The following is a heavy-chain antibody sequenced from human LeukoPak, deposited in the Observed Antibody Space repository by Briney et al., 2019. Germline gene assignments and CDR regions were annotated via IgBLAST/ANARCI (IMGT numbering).Heavy chain of an antibody. D-gene: IGHD3/OR15-3a*01. CDR1: GXXFTSYW. J-gene: IGHJ3*02. Sequence: SGXXFTSYWIGWVRQMXGKGLEXXXXXYPGDSDTRYSPSFQGQVTISADKSISTAYLQWSSLKASDTAMYYCARHAGLGLIDAFDIWGQGTMVTVSS. V-gene: IGHV5-51*01. CDR2: XYPGDSDT. CDR3: ARHAGLGLIDAFDI.